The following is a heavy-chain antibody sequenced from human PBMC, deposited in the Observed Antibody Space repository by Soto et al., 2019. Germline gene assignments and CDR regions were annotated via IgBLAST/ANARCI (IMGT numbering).Heavy chain of an antibody. V-gene: IGHV6-1*01. Sequence: PSQTLSLTCAISGDSVSSNSAAWNWIRQSPSRGLEWLGRTYYRSKWYNDYAVSVKSRITINPDTSKNQFSLQPNSVTPEDTAVYYCARDLIAVAGRYNWFDPWGQGTLVTVSS. CDR2: TYYRSKWYN. D-gene: IGHD6-19*01. CDR1: GDSVSSNSAA. CDR3: ARDLIAVAGRYNWFDP. J-gene: IGHJ5*02.